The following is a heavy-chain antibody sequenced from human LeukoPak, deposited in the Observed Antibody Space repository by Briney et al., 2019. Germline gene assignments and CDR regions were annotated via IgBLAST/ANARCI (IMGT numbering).Heavy chain of an antibody. CDR3: AKVGRCSSTSCHPYFDY. CDR2: ISSSGSTI. Sequence: GGSLRLSCAASGFTFSDYYMSWIRQAPGKGLEWVSYISSSGSTIYYADSVKGRFTISRDNAKNSLYLQMNSLRAEDTALYYCAKVGRCSSTSCHPYFDYWGQGTLVTVSS. CDR1: GFTFSDYY. V-gene: IGHV3-11*01. J-gene: IGHJ4*02. D-gene: IGHD2-2*01.